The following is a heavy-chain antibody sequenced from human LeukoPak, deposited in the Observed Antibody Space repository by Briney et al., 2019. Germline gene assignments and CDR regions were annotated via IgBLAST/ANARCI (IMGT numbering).Heavy chain of an antibody. CDR3: ARDTRLRFLEWLPIPPGTPYGMDV. CDR2: INHSGST. Sequence: KPSETLSLTCAVYGGSFSGYYWSWIRQPPGKGLEWIGEINHSGSTNYNPSPKSRVTISVDTSKNQFSLKLSSVTAADTAVYYCARDTRLRFLEWLPIPPGTPYGMDVWGQGTTVTVSS. CDR1: GGSFSGYY. V-gene: IGHV4-34*01. J-gene: IGHJ6*02. D-gene: IGHD3-3*01.